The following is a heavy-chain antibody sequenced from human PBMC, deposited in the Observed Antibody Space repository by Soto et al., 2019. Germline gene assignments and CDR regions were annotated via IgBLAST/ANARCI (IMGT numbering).Heavy chain of an antibody. Sequence: SETLSLTCAVSGVSIHNSHSFWGWIRQPPGKGLEFIANVYYSGGAHYNPSFKSRVTISVDTATNQVSLRMSSVTAADTAVYFCGRVVEGATRHTDFDSWGQGTLVTVS. CDR2: VYYSGGA. CDR1: GVSIHNSHSF. D-gene: IGHD2-21*01. J-gene: IGHJ5*01. V-gene: IGHV4-39*01. CDR3: GRVVEGATRHTDFDS.